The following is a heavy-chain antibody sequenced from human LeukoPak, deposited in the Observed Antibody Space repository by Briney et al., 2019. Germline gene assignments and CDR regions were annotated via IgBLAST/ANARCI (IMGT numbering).Heavy chain of an antibody. D-gene: IGHD5-18*01. V-gene: IGHV3-30-3*01. CDR1: GFTFSSYA. J-gene: IGHJ4*02. CDR2: ISYDGSNK. Sequence: GRSLRLSCAASGFTFSSYAMHWVRQAPGKGLEWVAVISYDGSNKCYADSVKGRFTISRDNSKNTLYLQMNSLRAEDTAVYYCARDRGYSSFYYFDYWGQGTLVTVSS. CDR3: ARDRGYSSFYYFDY.